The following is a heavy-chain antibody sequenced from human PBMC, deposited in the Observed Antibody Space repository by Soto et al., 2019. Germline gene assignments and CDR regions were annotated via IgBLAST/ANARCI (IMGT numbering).Heavy chain of an antibody. CDR3: ARGPEQFHIATQNYYRMDV. Sequence: SETLSLTCAVYGGSFSGYYWSWIRQPPGKGLEWIGEINHSGSTNYNPSLKSRVTISVDTSKNQFSLKLSSVTAADTAVYYCARGPEQFHIATQNYYRMDVWGQGTTVTVSS. CDR2: INHSGST. J-gene: IGHJ6*02. V-gene: IGHV4-34*01. D-gene: IGHD6-6*01. CDR1: GGSFSGYY.